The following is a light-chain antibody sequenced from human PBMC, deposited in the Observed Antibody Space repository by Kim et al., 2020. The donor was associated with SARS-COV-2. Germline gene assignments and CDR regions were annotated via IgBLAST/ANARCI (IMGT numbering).Light chain of an antibody. CDR3: QQYVTSPLT. J-gene: IGKJ4*02. V-gene: IGKV3-20*01. Sequence: ETATPSCRASEGVSGNSLAWYQQKPGQPPRLVIYGASSRATGIPDRFWGSGSGTDFTLTITSLEPEDFAVYYCQQYVTSPLTFGEGTKVDIK. CDR1: EGVSGNS. CDR2: GAS.